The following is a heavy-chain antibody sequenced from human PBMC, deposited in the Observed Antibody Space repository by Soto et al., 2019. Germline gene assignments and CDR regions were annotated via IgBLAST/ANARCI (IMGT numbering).Heavy chain of an antibody. J-gene: IGHJ6*02. CDR3: VIDYYGSGSYYKHHYYYYYGMDV. V-gene: IGHV3-48*01. CDR2: ISSSSNTI. Sequence: PGGSRLSCAASGFTFSSYSMNWVRQAPGKGLEWVSYISSSSNTIYYADSMKGRLTISRDNAKNSLYMQMNSMRVEDTAVYYFVIDYYGSGSYYKHHYYYYYGMDVWGQGTTVTVSS. CDR1: GFTFSSYS. D-gene: IGHD3-10*01.